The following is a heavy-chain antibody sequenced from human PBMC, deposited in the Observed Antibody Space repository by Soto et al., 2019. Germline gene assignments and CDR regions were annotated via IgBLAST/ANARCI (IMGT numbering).Heavy chain of an antibody. CDR1: GYTFTSYA. CDR2: INAGNGNT. CDR3: ARDLGRNSLNLNVRAPYYYLDV. J-gene: IGHJ6*03. D-gene: IGHD3-10*01. Sequence: GASVKVSCKASGYTFTSYAMHWVRRAPGQRLEWMGWINAGNGNTKYSQKFQGRVTITRDTSASTAYMELSSLRSEDTAVYYCARDLGRNSLNLNVRAPYYYLDVWGKGTTVTVSS. V-gene: IGHV1-3*01.